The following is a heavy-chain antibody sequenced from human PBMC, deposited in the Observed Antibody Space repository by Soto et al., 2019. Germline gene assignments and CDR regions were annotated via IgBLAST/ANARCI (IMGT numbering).Heavy chain of an antibody. J-gene: IGHJ5*02. CDR3: ANFMVRRPVITKRYSEP. CDR2: ISAYNGNT. D-gene: IGHD3-10*01. CDR1: GYTLSSYG. Sequence: ASVKLSCKVSGYTLSSYGISWVRQAPGQGLEWMGWISAYNGNTNYARKFQDRVTMTIDTSTSTAYMELRSLRYDDTAVYYCANFMVRRPVITKRYSEPWGKGARVSASS. V-gene: IGHV1-18*01.